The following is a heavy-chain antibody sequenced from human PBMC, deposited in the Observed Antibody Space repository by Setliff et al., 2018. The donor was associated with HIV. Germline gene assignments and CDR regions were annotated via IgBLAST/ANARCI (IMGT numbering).Heavy chain of an antibody. CDR3: ARGPFVLRFLERLVYFDY. CDR1: GGSISSSGYY. CDR2: VYYSGST. Sequence: SETLSLTCSVSGGSISSSGYYWSWIRQHPGKGLDWIGLVYYSGSTDYNPSLQSRATLSIDTSKNQFSLKLTSVIAADTAIYYCARGPFVLRFLERLVYFDYWGQGKLVTVSS. V-gene: IGHV4-31*02. J-gene: IGHJ4*02. D-gene: IGHD3-3*01.